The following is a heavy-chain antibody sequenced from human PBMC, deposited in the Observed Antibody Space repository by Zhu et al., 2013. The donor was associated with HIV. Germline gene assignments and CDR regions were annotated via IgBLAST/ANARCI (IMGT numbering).Heavy chain of an antibody. V-gene: IGHV3-9*01. CDR3: AKDSLPYCGGDCSGYFDL. CDR2: ISWNSGSI. CDR1: GFTFDDYA. Sequence: EVQLVESGGGLVQPGRSLRLSCAASGFTFDDYAMHWVRQAPGKGLEWVSGISWNSGSIGYADSVKGRFTISRDNSKNTLYLQMNSLRAEDTAVYYCAKDSLPYCGGDCSGYFDLWGRGTLVTVSS. D-gene: IGHD2-21*02. J-gene: IGHJ2*01.